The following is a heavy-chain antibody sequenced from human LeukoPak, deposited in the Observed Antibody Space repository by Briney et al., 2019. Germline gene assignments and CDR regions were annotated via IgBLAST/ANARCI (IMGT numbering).Heavy chain of an antibody. CDR1: GYTFTGYY. CDR3: ARVRGYCSSTRCYYYYMDV. D-gene: IGHD2-2*01. J-gene: IGHJ6*03. Sequence: GASVKASCKASGYTFTGYYMHWVRQAPGQGLEWMGWINPNSGGTNYAQKFQGRVTMTRDTSISTAYMELSRLRSDDTAVYYCARVRGYCSSTRCYYYYMDVWGKGTTVTVSS. CDR2: INPNSGGT. V-gene: IGHV1-2*02.